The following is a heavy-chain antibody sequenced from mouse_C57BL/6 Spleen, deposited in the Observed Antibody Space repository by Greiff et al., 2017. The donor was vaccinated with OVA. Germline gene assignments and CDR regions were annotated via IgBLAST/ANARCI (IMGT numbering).Heavy chain of an antibody. D-gene: IGHD2-3*01. CDR1: GFTFSDYY. CDR2: INYDGSST. V-gene: IGHV5-16*01. CDR3: ARAGDGYFPFDD. Sequence: DVKLVESEGGLVQPGSSMKLSCTASGFTFSDYYMAWVRQVPEKGLEWVANINYDGSSTYYLDSLKSRFIISRDNAKNILYLQMSSLKSEDTATYYCARAGDGYFPFDDWGQGTTLTVSS. J-gene: IGHJ2*01.